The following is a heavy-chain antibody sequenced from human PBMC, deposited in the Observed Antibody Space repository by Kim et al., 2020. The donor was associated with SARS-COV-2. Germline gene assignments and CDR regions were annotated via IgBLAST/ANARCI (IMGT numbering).Heavy chain of an antibody. CDR2: ISSSSSYI. J-gene: IGHJ6*02. CDR1: GFTFSSYS. Sequence: GGSLRLSCAASGFTFSSYSMNWVRQAPGKGLEWVSSISSSSSYIYYADSVKGRFTISRDNAKNSLYLQMNSLRAEDTAVYYCARDKIEIVVVPAAPYYYYYGMDVWGQGTTVTVSS. D-gene: IGHD2-2*01. V-gene: IGHV3-21*01. CDR3: ARDKIEIVVVPAAPYYYYYGMDV.